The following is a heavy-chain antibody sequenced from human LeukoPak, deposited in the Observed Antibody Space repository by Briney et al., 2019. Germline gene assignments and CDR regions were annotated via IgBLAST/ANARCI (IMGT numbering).Heavy chain of an antibody. CDR2: ISWNSGSI. Sequence: PGGSLRLSCGASGFTFDDYAMHWVRQAPGKGLEWVSGISWNSGSIGYADSVKGRFTISRDNAKNSLYLQMNSLRAEDTALYYCAKGPEPNDYYYYGMDVWGQGTTVTVSS. V-gene: IGHV3-9*01. J-gene: IGHJ6*02. CDR1: GFTFDDYA. CDR3: AKGPEPNDYYYYGMDV.